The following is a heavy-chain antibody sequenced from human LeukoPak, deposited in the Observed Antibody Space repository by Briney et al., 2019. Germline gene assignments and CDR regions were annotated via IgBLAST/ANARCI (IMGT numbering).Heavy chain of an antibody. D-gene: IGHD2-8*01. Sequence: SGTLSLTCTVSGGSISSYYWSWIRQPPGKGLEWIGYIHSTGRTNYNTSLKSRVTMSVDTSKNQFSLKLSSVTAADTAVYYCARYYCTNVCYNFDYWGQGTLVTVSS. V-gene: IGHV4-59*01. CDR1: GGSISSYY. CDR3: ARYYCTNVCYNFDY. CDR2: IHSTGRT. J-gene: IGHJ4*02.